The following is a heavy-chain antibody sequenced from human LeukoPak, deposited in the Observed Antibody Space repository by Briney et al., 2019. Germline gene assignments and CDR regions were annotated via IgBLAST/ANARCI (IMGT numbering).Heavy chain of an antibody. CDR1: GFSLSNARMG. Sequence: SGPTLVNPTETLTLTCTVSGFSLSNARMGVSWIRQPPGKALEWLAHIFSDDEESYSTSLKSRVTISKDTSKSQVVLTMTNMDPVDTATYYCARILRGSFYDYVWGSYRPLDYWGQGTLVTVSS. CDR3: ARILRGSFYDYVWGSYRPLDY. V-gene: IGHV2-26*01. J-gene: IGHJ4*02. CDR2: IFSDDEE. D-gene: IGHD3-16*02.